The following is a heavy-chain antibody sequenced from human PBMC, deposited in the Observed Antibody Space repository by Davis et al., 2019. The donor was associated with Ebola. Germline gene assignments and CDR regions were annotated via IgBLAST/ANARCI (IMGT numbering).Heavy chain of an antibody. CDR3: ARGSGWADFDY. CDR2: IYSTGTT. V-gene: IGHV4-59*01. D-gene: IGHD6-25*01. J-gene: IGHJ4*02. CDR1: GGSITSYY. Sequence: SETLSLTCTVSGGSITSYYWNWIRQPPGKGLEWIGYIYSTGTTYYNPSLNSRVTISVDTSKNQFSLKLISVTAADTAVYYCARGSGWADFDYWGQGPLVTVSS.